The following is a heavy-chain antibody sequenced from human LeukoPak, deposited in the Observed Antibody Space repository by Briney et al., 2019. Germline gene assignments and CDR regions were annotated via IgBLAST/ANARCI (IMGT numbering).Heavy chain of an antibody. CDR1: GVSISTYY. D-gene: IGHD1-7*01. J-gene: IGHJ4*02. Sequence: SETLSLTCTVSGVSISTYYWSWIRQPPGKGLEWIGYIYYTGGTNYNPSLKSRVTISVDASKNQFSLKLSSVTAADTAVYYCARSLNYQNFDYWGQGTLVTVSS. CDR2: IYYTGGT. CDR3: ARSLNYQNFDY. V-gene: IGHV4-59*08.